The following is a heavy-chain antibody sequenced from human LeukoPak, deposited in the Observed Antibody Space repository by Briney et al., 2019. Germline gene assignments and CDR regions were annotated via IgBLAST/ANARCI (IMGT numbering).Heavy chain of an antibody. CDR1: GFTFSSYS. Sequence: GGSLRLSCAASGFTFSSYSMNWVRQAPGKGLEWVSSISGSSSYIYYADSVKGRFTISRDSAKNSLYLQMNSLRAEDTAVYYCARKGILDYWGQGTLVTVSS. V-gene: IGHV3-21*01. J-gene: IGHJ4*02. CDR3: ARKGILDY. CDR2: ISGSSSYI.